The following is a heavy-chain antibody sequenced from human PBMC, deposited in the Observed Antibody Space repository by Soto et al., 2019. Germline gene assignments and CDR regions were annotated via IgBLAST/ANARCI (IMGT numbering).Heavy chain of an antibody. CDR1: GGSISSGGYS. V-gene: IGHV4-30-2*01. J-gene: IGHJ4*02. CDR2: IYHSGST. D-gene: IGHD6-19*01. Sequence: QLQLQESGSRLVKPSQTLSLTCAVSGGSISSGGYSWSRIRQPPGKGLEWIGYIYHSGSTYYNPSLKSRVTISLDRSKNQFSLKLSSVTAADTAVYYCARAGSFGAVAVHYWGQGTLVTVSS. CDR3: ARAGSFGAVAVHY.